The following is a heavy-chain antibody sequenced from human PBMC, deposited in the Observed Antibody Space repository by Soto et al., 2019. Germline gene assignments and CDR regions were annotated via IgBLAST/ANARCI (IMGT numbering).Heavy chain of an antibody. CDR3: ARQTEYYYASGRAAPLYGMDV. CDR2: IYYSGRT. CDR1: GGSISSYY. J-gene: IGHJ6*02. V-gene: IGHV4-59*08. Sequence: SETLSLTCTVSGGSISSYYWSWIRQPPGKGLEWTGYIYYSGRTNYNPSLKSRVTISVDTSKNQFSLKLTSMTAADTAVYFCARQTEYYYASGRAAPLYGMDVWGQGTTVTV. D-gene: IGHD3-10*01.